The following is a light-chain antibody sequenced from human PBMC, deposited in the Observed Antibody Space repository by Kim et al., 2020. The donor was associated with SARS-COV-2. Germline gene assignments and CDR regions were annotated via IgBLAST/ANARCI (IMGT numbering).Light chain of an antibody. V-gene: IGKV3-15*01. CDR2: GAS. CDR1: ETISSN. Sequence: SVSPGERAPLACRAGETISSNLAWYQQKPGQAPRLLIYGASTRAIGLPARFSGSGSGTEFTLTISSLQSEDFAVYYCQQYNKWPYTFGQGTKLEI. J-gene: IGKJ2*01. CDR3: QQYNKWPYT.